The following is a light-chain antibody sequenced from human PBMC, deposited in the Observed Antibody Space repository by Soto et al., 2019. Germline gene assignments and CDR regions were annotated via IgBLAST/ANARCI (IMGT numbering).Light chain of an antibody. CDR2: GAS. J-gene: IGKJ1*01. V-gene: IGKV3-20*01. Sequence: EIVLTQSPGTLSLSPGERATLSCRGSQSVSSSYLAWYQQKPGQAPRLLIYGASSRATGIPDRFRGTGSGTDFTLTISRLEPEDFAVYYCQQYGSSPLTFGQGTKVDIK. CDR1: QSVSSSY. CDR3: QQYGSSPLT.